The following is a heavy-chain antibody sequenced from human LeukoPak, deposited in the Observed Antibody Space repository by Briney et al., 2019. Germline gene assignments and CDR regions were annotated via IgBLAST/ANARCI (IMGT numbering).Heavy chain of an antibody. CDR2: ISYDGSNK. CDR1: GFTFSSYA. D-gene: IGHD5-24*01. V-gene: IGHV3-30-3*01. J-gene: IGHJ4*02. Sequence: GRSLRLSCAASGFTFSSYAMHWVRRAPGKGLEWVAVISYDGSNKYYADSVKGRFTISRDNSKNTLYLQMNSLRAEDTAVYYCARDGGDGYNSAWDYWGQGTLVTVSS. CDR3: ARDGGDGYNSAWDY.